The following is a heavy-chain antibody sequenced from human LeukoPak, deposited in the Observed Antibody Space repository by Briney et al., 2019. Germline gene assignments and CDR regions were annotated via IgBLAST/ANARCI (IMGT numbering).Heavy chain of an antibody. CDR2: IWYDGSNK. V-gene: IGHV3-33*06. J-gene: IGHJ4*02. Sequence: PGRSLRLSCAASGFTFSSYGMHWVRQAPGKGLEWVAVIWYDGSNKYYADSVKGRFTISRDNSKSTLYLQMNSLRDDDTAVYYCAKKRVDDRPPLHWGQGTLVTVSS. D-gene: IGHD6-25*01. CDR1: GFTFSSYG. CDR3: AKKRVDDRPPLH.